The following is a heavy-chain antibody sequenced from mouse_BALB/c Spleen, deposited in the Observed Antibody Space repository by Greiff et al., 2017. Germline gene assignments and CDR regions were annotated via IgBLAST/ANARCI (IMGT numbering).Heavy chain of an antibody. J-gene: IGHJ2*01. CDR2: IRNKANGYTT. CDR3: ARGMITTGYYFDY. D-gene: IGHD2-4*01. CDR1: GFTFTDYY. Sequence: EVKLMESGGGLVQPGGSLRLSCATSGFTFTDYYMSWVRQPPGKALEWLGFIRNKANGYTTEYSASVKGRFTISRDNSQSILYLQMNTLRAEDSATYYCARGMITTGYYFDYWGQGTTLTVSS. V-gene: IGHV7-3*02.